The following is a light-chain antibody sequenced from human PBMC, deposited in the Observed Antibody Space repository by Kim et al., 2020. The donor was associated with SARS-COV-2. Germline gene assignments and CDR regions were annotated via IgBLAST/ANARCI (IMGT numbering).Light chain of an antibody. J-gene: IGKJ4*01. CDR1: QSVSSN. CDR2: GAS. CDR3: QQYNNWPGT. Sequence: SVSPGERATLSCRASQSVSSNLAWYQQKPGQAPRLLIYGASTRATGIPARFSGSGSGTEFTLTISSLQSEDFAVYYCQQYNNWPGTFGGGTKVEI. V-gene: IGKV3-15*01.